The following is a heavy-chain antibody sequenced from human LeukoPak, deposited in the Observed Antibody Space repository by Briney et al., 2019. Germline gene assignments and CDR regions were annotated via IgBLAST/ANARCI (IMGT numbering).Heavy chain of an antibody. V-gene: IGHV4-38-2*02. D-gene: IGHD6-6*01. CDR2: IYHSGST. CDR3: ARGPTGYSSSSLYFDY. J-gene: IGHJ4*02. Sequence: ASETLSLTRNVSGYSISSGYYWGWLRQPPGKGLEWIGRIYHSGSTYYNASLKSRVTISVDTSKNQISLKLISVTAADTAVYYCARGPTGYSSSSLYFDYWGQGTLVTVSS. CDR1: GYSISSGYY.